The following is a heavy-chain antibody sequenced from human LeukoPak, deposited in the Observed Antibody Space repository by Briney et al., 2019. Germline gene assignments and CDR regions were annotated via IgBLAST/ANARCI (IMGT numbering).Heavy chain of an antibody. CDR3: AKGSGSYKGIDY. CDR2: ISGSGGDT. V-gene: IGHV3-23*01. Sequence: GGSLRLSCAASGFTFSSYAMSWVRQAPGKGLEWVSAISGSGGDTYYADSVKGRFAISRDNSKNTLYLQMNSLRAEDTAIYYCAKGSGSYKGIDYWGQGTLVTVSS. J-gene: IGHJ4*02. CDR1: GFTFSSYA. D-gene: IGHD3-10*01.